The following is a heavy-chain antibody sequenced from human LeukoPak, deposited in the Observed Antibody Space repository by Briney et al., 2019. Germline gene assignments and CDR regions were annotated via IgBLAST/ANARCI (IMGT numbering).Heavy chain of an antibody. CDR3: ARSLYGSGPYYFDY. CDR1: GYTFTSYG. V-gene: IGHV1-18*04. J-gene: IGHJ4*02. Sequence: ASVKVSCKASGYTFTSYGISWVRQAPGQGLEWMGRISAYNGDTNYAQKLQGRVTMTTDTSTSTAYMELRSLRSDDTAVYYCARSLYGSGPYYFDYWGQGTLVTVSS. CDR2: ISAYNGDT. D-gene: IGHD3-10*01.